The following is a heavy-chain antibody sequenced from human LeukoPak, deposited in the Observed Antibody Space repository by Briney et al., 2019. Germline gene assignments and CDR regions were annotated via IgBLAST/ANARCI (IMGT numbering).Heavy chain of an antibody. CDR1: GVSISSYY. D-gene: IGHD3-22*01. CDR3: AGGGWNKFDY. CDR2: IFYSGTT. V-gene: IGHV4-59*01. Sequence: SETLSLTCTVSGVSISSYYWSWIRQPPGKGLEWIGYIFYSGTTNYNPSLKSRVTVSVDTSKNQFSLKLSSVTAADTAVYYCAGGGWNKFDYWGQGTLVTVSS. J-gene: IGHJ4*02.